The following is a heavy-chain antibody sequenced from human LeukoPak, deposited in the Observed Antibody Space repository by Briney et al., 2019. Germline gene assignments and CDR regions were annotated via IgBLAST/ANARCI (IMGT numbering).Heavy chain of an antibody. CDR3: ARQKGNFDY. V-gene: IGHV4-39*01. D-gene: IGHD3-10*01. J-gene: IGHJ4*02. CDR2: IYYSGTT. Sequence: SETLSLTCTVSGGSISSSGYYWGWIRQPPGRGLEWIGTIYYSGTTYYNPSLKSRVTISVDTSKNQFSLNLSSVTAADTAVYYCARQKGNFDYWGQGTLVTVSS. CDR1: GGSISSSGYY.